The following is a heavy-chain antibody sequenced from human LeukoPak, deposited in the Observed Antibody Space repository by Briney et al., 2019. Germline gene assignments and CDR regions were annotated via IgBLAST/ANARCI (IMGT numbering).Heavy chain of an antibody. CDR3: ARDANYHVSSDYYDAFDI. CDR2: IKPDGSEK. V-gene: IGHV3-7*01. D-gene: IGHD3-22*01. CDR1: GFSFSSYW. J-gene: IGHJ3*02. Sequence: GGSLRLSCAASGFSFSSYWMSWVRQAPGKGLEWVANIKPDGSEKHYEDSVKGRFTISRDNAKNSLYLQMNSLRAEDTAVYYCARDANYHVSSDYYDAFDIWGQGTMVTVSS.